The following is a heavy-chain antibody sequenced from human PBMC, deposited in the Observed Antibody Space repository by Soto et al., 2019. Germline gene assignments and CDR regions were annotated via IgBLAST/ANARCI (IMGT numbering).Heavy chain of an antibody. CDR1: GFTFSSYN. V-gene: IGHV3-48*02. CDR2: LSSSGATI. Sequence: EVQLVESGGGLVQPGGSLRLSCAASGFTFSSYNINWVRQAPGKGLEWLSYLSSSGATIYYSDSVKGRFTISRDSAKNSRFLQMSSLRDEDTAVYYCARSSGSYYPGLDVWGQGTTVTVSS. CDR3: ARSSGSYYPGLDV. D-gene: IGHD3-10*01. J-gene: IGHJ6*02.